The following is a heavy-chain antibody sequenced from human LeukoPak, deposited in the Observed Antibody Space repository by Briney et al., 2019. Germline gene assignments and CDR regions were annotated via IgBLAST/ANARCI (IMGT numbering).Heavy chain of an antibody. J-gene: IGHJ4*02. CDR2: ISYSGST. V-gene: IGHV4-59*11. Sequence: SETLSLTCTVSGGSISSHYWSWIRQPPGKGLEWIGYISYSGSTNYNPSLKSRVTISVDTSKNQFSLKLSSVTAADTAVYYCATRDGTLAYCGGDCYLFDYWGQGTLVTVSS. CDR1: GGSISSHY. D-gene: IGHD2-21*02. CDR3: ATRDGTLAYCGGDCYLFDY.